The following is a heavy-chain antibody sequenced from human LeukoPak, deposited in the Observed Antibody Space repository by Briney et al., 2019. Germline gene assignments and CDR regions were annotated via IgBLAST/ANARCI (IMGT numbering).Heavy chain of an antibody. CDR1: GYSFTSYW. D-gene: IGHD4-11*01. CDR2: IYPGDSDT. J-gene: IGHJ4*02. Sequence: GSLKISFKGSGYSFTSYWIGWVRQMPGKGLEWVGIIYPGDSDTRYSPSFQGQVTISADKSISTAYLQWSSLKASHTAMYYCAIPDDYSNYAFNYWGQGTLVTVSS. V-gene: IGHV5-51*01. CDR3: AIPDDYSNYAFNY.